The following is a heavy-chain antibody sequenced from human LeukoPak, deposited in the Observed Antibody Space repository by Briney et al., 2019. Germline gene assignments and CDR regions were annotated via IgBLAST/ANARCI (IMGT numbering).Heavy chain of an antibody. Sequence: GGSLRLSCAASGFTFSSYEMNWVRQAPGKGLEWVSYISSSGSTIYYADSVKGRFTISRDNAKNSLYLQMNSLRAEDTAVYYCARACSGGSCYSRGHSFDYWGQGTLVTVSS. CDR2: ISSSGSTI. CDR3: ARACSGGSCYSRGHSFDY. CDR1: GFTFSSYE. J-gene: IGHJ4*02. D-gene: IGHD2-15*01. V-gene: IGHV3-48*03.